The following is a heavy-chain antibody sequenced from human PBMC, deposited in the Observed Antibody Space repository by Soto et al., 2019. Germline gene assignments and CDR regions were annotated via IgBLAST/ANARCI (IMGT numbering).Heavy chain of an antibody. CDR1: GGSVSSNNAA. CDR2: TYYRSTWND. Sequence: SPTLSLTCAISGGSVSSNNAAWTWIRQSPWRGLEWLGRTYYRSTWNDDYAVSLKGRITINPDTSKNQFSLQLNSVTPEDTAVYYCARELGTSWSPYYYYYSMDVWGQGTTVTVSS. CDR3: ARELGTSWSPYYYYYSMDV. D-gene: IGHD6-13*01. J-gene: IGHJ6*03. V-gene: IGHV6-1*01.